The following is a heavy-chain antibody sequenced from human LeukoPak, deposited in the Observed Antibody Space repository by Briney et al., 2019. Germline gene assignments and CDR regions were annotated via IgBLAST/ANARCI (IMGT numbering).Heavy chain of an antibody. Sequence: GESLKISCKSSGYSFTSYWIGWVRQMPGKGLEVMGIMYPGDSDTRYSPSFQGQITISADKSISTVYLQWSSLKASDTAMYYCARIIAVAGTKWFDYWGQGTLVTVSS. D-gene: IGHD6-19*01. CDR2: MYPGDSDT. J-gene: IGHJ4*02. CDR3: ARIIAVAGTKWFDY. CDR1: GYSFTSYW. V-gene: IGHV5-51*01.